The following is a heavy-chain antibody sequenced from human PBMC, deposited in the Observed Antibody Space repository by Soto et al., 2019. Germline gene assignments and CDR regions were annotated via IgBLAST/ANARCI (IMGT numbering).Heavy chain of an antibody. Sequence: GGSLRLSCAASGFTFSSYGMHWVRQAPGKGLEWVAVIWYDGSNKYYADSVKGRFTISRDNSKNTLYLQMNSLRAEDTAVYYCARETHSSGDFDYWGQGTLVTVSS. CDR2: IWYDGSNK. V-gene: IGHV3-33*01. J-gene: IGHJ4*02. CDR1: GFTFSSYG. CDR3: ARETHSSGDFDY. D-gene: IGHD6-19*01.